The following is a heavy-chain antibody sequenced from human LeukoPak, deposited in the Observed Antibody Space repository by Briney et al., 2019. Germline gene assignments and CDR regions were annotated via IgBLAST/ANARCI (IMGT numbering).Heavy chain of an antibody. CDR1: GFTFSSYG. D-gene: IGHD3-10*01. V-gene: IGHV3-53*01. J-gene: IGHJ3*02. Sequence: PGGSLRLSCAASGFTFSSYGMHWVRQAPGKGLEWVSVIYSGGSTYYADSVKGRFTISRDNSKNTLYLQMNSLRAEDTAVYYCAREGKQGAFDIWGQGTMVTVSS. CDR3: AREGKQGAFDI. CDR2: IYSGGST.